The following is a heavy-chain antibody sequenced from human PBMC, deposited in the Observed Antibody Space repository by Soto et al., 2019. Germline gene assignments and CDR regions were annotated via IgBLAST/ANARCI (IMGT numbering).Heavy chain of an antibody. CDR3: AKYRGIGAVAGTNYFDY. V-gene: IGHV3-23*01. D-gene: IGHD6-19*01. J-gene: IGHJ4*02. CDR1: GFTFSSYA. Sequence: GGSLRLSCAASGFTFSSYAMSWVRQAPGKGLEWVSAISGSGGSTYYADSVKGRFTISRDNSKNTLYLQMNSLRAEDTAVYYCAKYRGIGAVAGTNYFDYWGQGTLVTVSS. CDR2: ISGSGGST.